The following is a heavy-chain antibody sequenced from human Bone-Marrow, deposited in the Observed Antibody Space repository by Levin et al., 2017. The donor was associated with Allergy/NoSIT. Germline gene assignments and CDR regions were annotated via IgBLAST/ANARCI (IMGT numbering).Heavy chain of an antibody. CDR1: GFSLSTTGVG. V-gene: IGHV2-5*02. J-gene: IGHJ4*02. CDR3: AHRLRVTLGEYSFDL. Sequence: SGPTLVKPTQTLTLTCTVSGFSLSTTGVGVGWIRQPPGKPLEWLALVFWDDDKRYSPSLNNRLSITKDTSRNQVVLTMTNVDPVDTGTYYCAHRLRVTLGEYSFDLWGQGILVSVSS. D-gene: IGHD3-10*01. CDR2: VFWDDDK.